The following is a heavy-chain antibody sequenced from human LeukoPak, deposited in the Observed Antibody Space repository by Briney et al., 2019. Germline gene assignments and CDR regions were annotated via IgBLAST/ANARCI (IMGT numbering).Heavy chain of an antibody. Sequence: GGSLRLSCAASGFTVSSNFMSWVRQVPGKGVEWVSAIYSGGTTHYAESVKGRFTISRDDSKNTLYLQMNSLRVQDTAVYYCATEKIPDEHRGAFDVWGQGTMVTVSS. J-gene: IGHJ3*01. V-gene: IGHV3-53*01. CDR3: ATEKIPDEHRGAFDV. D-gene: IGHD2-21*01. CDR2: IYSGGTT. CDR1: GFTVSSNF.